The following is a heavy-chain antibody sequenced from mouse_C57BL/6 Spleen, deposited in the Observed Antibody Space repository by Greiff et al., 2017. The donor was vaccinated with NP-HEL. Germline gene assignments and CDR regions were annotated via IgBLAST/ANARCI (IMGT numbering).Heavy chain of an antibody. Sequence: QVQLQQSGAELVRPGASVKLSCKASGYTFTDYYINWVKQRPGQGLEWIARIYPGSGNTYYNEKFKGKATLTAEKSSSTAYMQLSSLTSEDSAVYFCARWDYYGSSSYYAMDYWGQGTSVTVSS. CDR2: IYPGSGNT. D-gene: IGHD1-1*01. CDR1: GYTFTDYY. V-gene: IGHV1-76*01. J-gene: IGHJ4*01. CDR3: ARWDYYGSSSYYAMDY.